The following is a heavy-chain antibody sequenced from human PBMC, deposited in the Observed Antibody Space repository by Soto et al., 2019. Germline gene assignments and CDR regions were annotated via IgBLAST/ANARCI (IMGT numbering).Heavy chain of an antibody. J-gene: IGHJ6*02. CDR2: IKQDGGEK. CDR3: ATDRRSSWGDQKYVLDV. Sequence: GGSLRLSSADPGFTFSPYWMSWVRQAPGKGLEWVANIKQDGGEKNYVDSVKGRFTISRDNAKNSLYLQMNSLRVADTAMYYCATDRRSSWGDQKYVLDVWGRGTAVAVA. D-gene: IGHD3-16*01. CDR1: GFTFSPYW. V-gene: IGHV3-7*03.